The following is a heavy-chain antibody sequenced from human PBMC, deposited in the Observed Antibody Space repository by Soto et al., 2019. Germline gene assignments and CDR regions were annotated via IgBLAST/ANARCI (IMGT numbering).Heavy chain of an antibody. J-gene: IGHJ6*02. D-gene: IGHD2-2*01. CDR3: ARLGYCSGTSCSHYFYYYGMDV. CDR2: ISGRGTTT. CDR1: GFTFSSYS. V-gene: IGHV3-48*02. Sequence: GGSLRLSCAASGFTFSSYSMNWVRQAPGKGLEWVSFISGRGTTTYYADSVKGRFTISRDNAKNSLYLQVDSLRDEDTAVYYCARLGYCSGTSCSHYFYYYGMDVWGQGTTVTVSS.